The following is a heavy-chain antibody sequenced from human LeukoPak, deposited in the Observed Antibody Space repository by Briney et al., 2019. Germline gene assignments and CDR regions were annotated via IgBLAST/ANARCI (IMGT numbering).Heavy chain of an antibody. CDR2: INANSGGT. V-gene: IGHV1-2*02. Sequence: ASVKVSCKASGYTFTSYGISWVRQAPGQGLEWMGWINANSGGTDYAQKFQGRVTMTRDTSITTAYMELGRLRSDDTAVYYCARDHFVAGTNWFDPWGQGTLVTVSS. D-gene: IGHD1/OR15-1a*01. J-gene: IGHJ5*02. CDR1: GYTFTSYG. CDR3: ARDHFVAGTNWFDP.